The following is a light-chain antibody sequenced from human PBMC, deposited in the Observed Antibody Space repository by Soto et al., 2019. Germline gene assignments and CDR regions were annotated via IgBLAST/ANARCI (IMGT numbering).Light chain of an antibody. Sequence: QSALTQPRSVSGSPGQSVTISCTGTSSDFGDYNYVSWYQQHPGKAPKVMIYDVSKRPSGVPDRFSGSILGNKAALTITGAQADDESDYYCVLYMGSGILVFGGGTKLTVL. CDR3: VLYMGSGILV. V-gene: IGLV2-11*01. CDR2: DVS. J-gene: IGLJ2*01. CDR1: SSDFGDYNY.